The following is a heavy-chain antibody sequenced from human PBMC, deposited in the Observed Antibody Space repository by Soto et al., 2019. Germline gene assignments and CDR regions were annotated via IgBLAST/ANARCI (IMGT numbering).Heavy chain of an antibody. V-gene: IGHV4-30-2*01. J-gene: IGHJ4*02. CDR2: IYHSGST. Sequence: SETLSLTCAVSGGSISSGGYSWSWIRQPPGKGLEWIGYIYHSGSTYYNPSLKSRVTISVDRSKNQFSLKLSSVTAADTAVYYCARLRVTTVDYWGQGTLVTVSS. CDR1: GGSISSGGYS. D-gene: IGHD4-17*01. CDR3: ARLRVTTVDY.